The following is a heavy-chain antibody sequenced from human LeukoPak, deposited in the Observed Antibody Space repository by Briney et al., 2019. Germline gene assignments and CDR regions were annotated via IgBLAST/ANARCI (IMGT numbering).Heavy chain of an antibody. CDR1: GGSINNYY. J-gene: IGHJ4*02. CDR3: ARSYNGDWYFDS. Sequence: PSETLSLTCTASGGSINNYYWSWIRQPPGKGLEWIGSGSTNYNPSLKSRVTISVDTSKNQFSLRLSSVTAVDTAVYYCARSYNGDWYFDSWGQGTLVTVSS. CDR2: SGST. V-gene: IGHV4-59*01. D-gene: IGHD4-17*01.